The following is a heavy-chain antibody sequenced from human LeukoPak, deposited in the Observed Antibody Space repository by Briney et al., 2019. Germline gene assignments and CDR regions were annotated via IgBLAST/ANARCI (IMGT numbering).Heavy chain of an antibody. CDR1: GFTFSNYA. CDR2: IPYDGSNK. V-gene: IGHV3-30*04. D-gene: IGHD6-19*01. Sequence: GGSLRLPCAASGFTFSNYAMHWVRQAPGKGLEWVAVIPYDGSNKDYADSVKGRFTISRDNSKNTLYLQMNSLRAEDTAVYYCAREGDSTGWYYFDYWGQGTLVTVSS. J-gene: IGHJ4*02. CDR3: AREGDSTGWYYFDY.